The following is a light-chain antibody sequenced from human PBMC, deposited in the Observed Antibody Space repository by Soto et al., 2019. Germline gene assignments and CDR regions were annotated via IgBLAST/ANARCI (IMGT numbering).Light chain of an antibody. Sequence: EIVLPQSPATLSLSPGERATLSCRASQSVSSYLAWYQQKPGQAPRLLIYDASNRATGIPARFSGSGSGTDFTLTISGLEPEDFAVYYSQQRSNWPWTFGQGTKVEIK. CDR3: QQRSNWPWT. CDR2: DAS. V-gene: IGKV3-11*01. CDR1: QSVSSY. J-gene: IGKJ1*01.